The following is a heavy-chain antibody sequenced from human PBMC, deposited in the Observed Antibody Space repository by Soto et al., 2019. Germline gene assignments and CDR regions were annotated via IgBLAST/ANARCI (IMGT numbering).Heavy chain of an antibody. CDR2: IYYRGSA. CDR1: GGSISDSNYY. J-gene: IGHJ5*01. CDR3: ARHSGRFGIAGAGIDS. D-gene: IGHD6-19*01. V-gene: IGHV4-39*01. Sequence: QLQESGPGLVKPSETLSLTCTVSGGSISDSNYYWGWFRQPPGKELRWIGSIYYRGSAYYDPSLESRVSRPDDTSKSHFSLILDSVTAADTAVYLCARHSGRFGIAGAGIDSWGRGTLVTVSS.